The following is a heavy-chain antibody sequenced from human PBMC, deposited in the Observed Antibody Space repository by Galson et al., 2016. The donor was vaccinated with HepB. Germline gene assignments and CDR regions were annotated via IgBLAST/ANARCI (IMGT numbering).Heavy chain of an antibody. V-gene: IGHV3-23*01. CDR1: GFTFSDYY. CDR2: VSGSAAGT. CDR3: AKVGPSCSSTRCSDYYFDY. J-gene: IGHJ4*02. D-gene: IGHD2-2*01. Sequence: SLRLSCAASGFTFSDYYMTWIRQAPGKGLEWVAAVSGSAAGTAYGITTDYADSVKGRFTISRDNSKNTLYLQMNSLRAKDTAVYYCAKVGPSCSSTRCSDYYFDYWGQGTLVTVSS.